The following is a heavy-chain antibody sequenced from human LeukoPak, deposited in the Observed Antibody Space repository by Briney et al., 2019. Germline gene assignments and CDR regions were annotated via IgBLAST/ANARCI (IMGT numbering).Heavy chain of an antibody. CDR1: GFTFTTYA. CDR2: ISGSGGST. V-gene: IGHV3-23*01. CDR3: AKAKSGYYDFFDY. J-gene: IGHJ4*02. Sequence: GGSLRLSCAASGFTFTTYAMSWVRQAPGKGLEWVSPISGSGGSTYYADSVKGRFTISRDNSKNTLYLQMNSLRAEDTAVYYCAKAKSGYYDFFDYWGQGTLVTVSS. D-gene: IGHD3-22*01.